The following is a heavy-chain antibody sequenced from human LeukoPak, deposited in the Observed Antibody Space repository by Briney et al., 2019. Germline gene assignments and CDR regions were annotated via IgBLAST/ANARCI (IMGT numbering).Heavy chain of an antibody. V-gene: IGHV3-48*03. D-gene: IGHD6-25*01. CDR1: GFTFRTYE. Sequence: SGGSLRLSCAASGFTFRTYEMNWVRQAPGNGLEWVSYIGTIISTTYYADSVKGRFTVSRDDAKGSLYLQMSSLRAEDTAVYYCARTVYDLRGQRLIPGLDYWGQGTLVTVSS. CDR2: IGTIISTT. J-gene: IGHJ4*02. CDR3: ARTVYDLRGQRLIPGLDY.